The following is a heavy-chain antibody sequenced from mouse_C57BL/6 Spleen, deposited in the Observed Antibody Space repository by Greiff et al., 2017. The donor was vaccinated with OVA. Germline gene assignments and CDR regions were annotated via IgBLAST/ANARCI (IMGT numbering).Heavy chain of an antibody. CDR1: GYTFTDYE. CDR3: TIYEFFAY. J-gene: IGHJ3*01. V-gene: IGHV1-15*01. Sequence: VQLQESGAELVRPGASVTLSCKASGYTFTDYEMHWVKQTPVHGLEWIGAIDPETGGTAYNQKFKGKAILTADKSSSTAYMELRSLTSEDSAVYYCTIYEFFAYWGQGTLVTVSA. D-gene: IGHD2-3*01. CDR2: IDPETGGT.